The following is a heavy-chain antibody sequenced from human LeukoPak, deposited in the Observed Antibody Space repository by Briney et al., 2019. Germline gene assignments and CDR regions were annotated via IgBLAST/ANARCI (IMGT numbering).Heavy chain of an antibody. CDR2: IYTSGST. CDR3: ATVGTYCGGDCYPFDY. J-gene: IGHJ4*02. D-gene: IGHD2-21*02. Sequence: SETLSLTCTVSGGSISSGSYYWSWIRQPAGKGLEWIGRIYTSGSTNYNPSLKSRVTISVDTSKNQFSLKLSSVTAADTAVYYCATVGTYCGGDCYPFDYWGQGTLVTVSS. CDR1: GGSISSGSYY. V-gene: IGHV4-61*02.